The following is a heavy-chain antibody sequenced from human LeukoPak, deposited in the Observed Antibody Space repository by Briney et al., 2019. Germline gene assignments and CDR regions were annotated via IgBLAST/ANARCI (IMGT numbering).Heavy chain of an antibody. J-gene: IGHJ6*03. D-gene: IGHD3-10*01. CDR2: ISSSGSHT. CDR3: ARDYVVRLGDYMDV. Sequence: PGRSLRPSCAASGFIFRNYAIHWVRQAPGKGLEWVATISSSGSHTYYADSVKGRFTISRDNSRTTLDLQMNSLRPEDTAVYYCARDYVVRLGDYMDVWGNGTTVIVSS. CDR1: GFIFRNYA. V-gene: IGHV3-30*01.